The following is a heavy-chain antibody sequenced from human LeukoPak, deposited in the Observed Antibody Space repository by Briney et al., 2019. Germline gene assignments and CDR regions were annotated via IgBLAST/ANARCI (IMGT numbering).Heavy chain of an antibody. V-gene: IGHV1-69*13. Sequence: GASVKVSCKASGGTFSSYAISWVRQAPGQGLEWMGGIIPIFGTANYAQKFQGRVTITADESTSTAYMELSSLRSEDTAVYYCARSRPAASFLGAPYFDYWGQGTLVTVSS. D-gene: IGHD2-2*01. CDR1: GGTFSSYA. J-gene: IGHJ4*02. CDR2: IIPIFGTA. CDR3: ARSRPAASFLGAPYFDY.